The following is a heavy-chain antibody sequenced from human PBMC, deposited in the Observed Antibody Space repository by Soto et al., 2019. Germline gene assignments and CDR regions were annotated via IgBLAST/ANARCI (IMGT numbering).Heavy chain of an antibody. CDR2: ISAYNGNT. J-gene: IGHJ3*02. D-gene: IGHD3-9*01. CDR1: GYTFTSYG. V-gene: IGHV1-18*01. CDR3: ARDSGNYDILTGYSQRAFDI. Sequence: QVPLVQSGAEVKKPGASVKVSCKASGYTFTSYGISWVRQAPGQGLEWMGWISAYNGNTNYAQKLQGRVTMTTDTSTSTAYMELRSLRSDDTAVYYCARDSGNYDILTGYSQRAFDIWGQGTMVTVSS.